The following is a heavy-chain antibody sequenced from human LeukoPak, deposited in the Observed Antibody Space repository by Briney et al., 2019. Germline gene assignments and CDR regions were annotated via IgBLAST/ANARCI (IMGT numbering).Heavy chain of an antibody. J-gene: IGHJ5*02. V-gene: IGHV4-59*08. Sequence: NPSETLSLTCTVSGGSISTYYWSWIRQPPGKGLEWIGYIYYSGSTNYNPSLKSRVTISVDTSKNQFSLKLSSLTAADTAVYYCARTSVLSWFDPWGQGSLVTVSS. CDR2: IYYSGST. D-gene: IGHD4-17*01. CDR1: GGSISTYY. CDR3: ARTSVLSWFDP.